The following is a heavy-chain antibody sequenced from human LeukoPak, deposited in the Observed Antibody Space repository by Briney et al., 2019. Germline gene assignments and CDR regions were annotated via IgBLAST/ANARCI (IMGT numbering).Heavy chain of an antibody. J-gene: IGHJ4*02. CDR2: ITWNSGSI. CDR3: ARGRYGSPLLDY. Sequence: GRSLRLSCAASGFTFDDYAMNWVRQAPGKGLEWVSGITWNSGSIDYVHSVKGRFTISRDNAKNSLILEMNSLRPEDTALYHCARGRYGSPLLDYWGQGTLVTVSS. CDR1: GFTFDDYA. V-gene: IGHV3-9*01. D-gene: IGHD3-16*02.